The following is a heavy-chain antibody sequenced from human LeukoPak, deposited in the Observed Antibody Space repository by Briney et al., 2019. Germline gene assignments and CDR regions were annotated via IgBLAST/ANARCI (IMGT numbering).Heavy chain of an antibody. D-gene: IGHD6-6*01. CDR2: ISYDGSNK. CDR3: ATSSLDY. J-gene: IGHJ4*02. Sequence: GGSLRLSCAASGFTFSSYAMHWVRQAPGKGLEWVAVISYDGSNKYYADSVKGRFTISRDNSKNTLYLQMNSLRAEDTAVYYCATSSLDYWGQGTLSPSPQ. CDR1: GFTFSSYA. V-gene: IGHV3-30-3*01.